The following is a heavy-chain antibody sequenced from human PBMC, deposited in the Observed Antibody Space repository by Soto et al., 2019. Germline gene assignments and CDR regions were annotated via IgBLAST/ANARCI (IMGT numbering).Heavy chain of an antibody. V-gene: IGHV1-2*04. Sequence: GASVKVSCKASGYTFTSYGISWVRQAPGQGLEWMGWINPNSGGTNYAQKFQGWVTMTRDTSISTAYMELSRLRSDDTAVYYCARDFTGGCFDYWGQGTLVTVSS. D-gene: IGHD2-15*01. CDR1: GYTFTSYG. J-gene: IGHJ4*02. CDR3: ARDFTGGCFDY. CDR2: INPNSGGT.